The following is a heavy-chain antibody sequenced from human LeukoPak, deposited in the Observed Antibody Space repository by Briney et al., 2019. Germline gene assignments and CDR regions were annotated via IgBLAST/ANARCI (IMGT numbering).Heavy chain of an antibody. J-gene: IGHJ6*02. CDR2: MNPNSGNT. Sequence: ASVKVSCKASGYTFTSYVINWVRQATGQGLEWMGWMNPNSGNTGYAQKFQGRVTMTRNTSISTAYMELSSLRSEDTAVYYCARGRIGGKSYYYYYGMDVWGQGTTVTVSS. V-gene: IGHV1-8*01. CDR1: GYTFTSYV. CDR3: ARGRIGGKSYYYYYGMDV. D-gene: IGHD3-10*01.